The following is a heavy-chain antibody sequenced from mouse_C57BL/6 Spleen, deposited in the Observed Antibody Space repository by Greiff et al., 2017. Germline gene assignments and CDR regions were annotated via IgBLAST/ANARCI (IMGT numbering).Heavy chain of an antibody. J-gene: IGHJ2*01. V-gene: IGHV1-53*01. CDR3: ARDYSSSYVEGY. CDR2: INPSNGGT. CDR1: GYTFTSYW. Sequence: QVQLQQPGTELVKPGASVKLSCKASGYTFTSYWMHWVTQRPGQGLEWIGNINPSNGGTNYNEKFKSKATLTVDKSSSTAYMQRSSLTSVNSAVYYGARDYSSSYVEGYWGQGTTLTVSS. D-gene: IGHD1-1*01.